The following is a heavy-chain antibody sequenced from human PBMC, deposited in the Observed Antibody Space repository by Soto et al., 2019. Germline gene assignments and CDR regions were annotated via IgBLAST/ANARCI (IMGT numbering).Heavy chain of an antibody. CDR1: GGSISSGGYY. CDR3: AREYSSGWYGFDP. V-gene: IGHV4-31*03. J-gene: IGHJ5*02. CDR2: IYYSGST. D-gene: IGHD6-19*01. Sequence: QVQLQESGPGLVKPSQTLSLTCTVSGGSISSGGYYWSWIRQHPGKGLEWIGYIYYSGSTYYNPSLKSRVTISVDTSKNQCSLKLSSVTAADTAVYYCAREYSSGWYGFDPWGQGTLVTVSS.